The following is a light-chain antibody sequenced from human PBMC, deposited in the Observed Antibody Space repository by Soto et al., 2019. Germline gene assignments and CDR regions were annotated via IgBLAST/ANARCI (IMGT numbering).Light chain of an antibody. J-gene: IGLJ3*02. CDR1: SSDVGGYNY. Sequence: QSALTQPRSVSGSPGQSVTISCTATSSDVGGYNYVSWYQQHPGKAPKVIMYNVNKRPSGVPDRFSGSKSGSTASLTISGLQAEDEAEYYCCSYAGTYTVFGGGTKLTVL. CDR2: NVN. CDR3: CSYAGTYTV. V-gene: IGLV2-11*01.